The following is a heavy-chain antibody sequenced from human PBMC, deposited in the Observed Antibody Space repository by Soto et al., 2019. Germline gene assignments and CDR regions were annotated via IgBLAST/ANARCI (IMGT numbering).Heavy chain of an antibody. D-gene: IGHD2-2*03. J-gene: IGHJ6*02. V-gene: IGHV1-18*04. CDR3: ARDGSSGYYYYYGMDV. Sequence: QVQLVQSGAEVKKPGASVKVSCKASGYTFTSYGISWVRQAPGQGLEWMGWISAYNGNTNYAQKLQGRVTMTTDTSTSTAYVELRSLRSDDTAVYYCARDGSSGYYYYYGMDVWGQGTTVTVSS. CDR2: ISAYNGNT. CDR1: GYTFTSYG.